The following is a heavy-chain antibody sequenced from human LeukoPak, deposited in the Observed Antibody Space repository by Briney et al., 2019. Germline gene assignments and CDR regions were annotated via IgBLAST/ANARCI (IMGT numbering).Heavy chain of an antibody. D-gene: IGHD3-10*01. CDR2: INHSGST. Sequence: PGGTLRLSCAASGFTFRTSGMSWIRQPPGKGLEWIGEINHSGSTNYNPSLKSRVTISVDTSKNQFSLKLSSVTAADTAVYYCARITMVRGVKGYYYYYYMDVWGKGTTVTVSS. CDR3: ARITMVRGVKGYYYYYYMDV. V-gene: IGHV4-34*01. CDR1: GFTFRTSG. J-gene: IGHJ6*03.